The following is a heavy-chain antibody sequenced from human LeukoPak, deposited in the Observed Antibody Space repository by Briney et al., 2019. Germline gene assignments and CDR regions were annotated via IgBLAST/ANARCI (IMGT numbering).Heavy chain of an antibody. D-gene: IGHD1-26*01. Sequence: SETLSLTCTVSGGSISSYYWSWIRQPAGKGLEWIGRIYTSGSTNYNPSLKSRVTMSVDTSKNQFSLKLSSVTAADTAVYHCAREFPYSGSYYRRSYYYYMDVWGKGTTVTVSS. CDR1: GGSISSYY. CDR2: IYTSGST. V-gene: IGHV4-4*07. J-gene: IGHJ6*03. CDR3: AREFPYSGSYYRRSYYYYMDV.